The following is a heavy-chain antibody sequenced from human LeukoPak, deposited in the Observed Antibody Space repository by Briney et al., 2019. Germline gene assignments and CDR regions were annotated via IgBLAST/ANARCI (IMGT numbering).Heavy chain of an antibody. D-gene: IGHD5-12*01. CDR2: INHSGST. J-gene: IGHJ4*02. Sequence: SETLSLTCAVYGGSFSGYYWSWIRQPPGKGLEWIGEINHSGSTNYNPSLKSRVTISVDTSKNQFSLKLSSVTAADTAVYYCASCGYTGYAIDYWGQGTLVTVSS. CDR3: ASCGYTGYAIDY. V-gene: IGHV4-34*01. CDR1: GGSFSGYY.